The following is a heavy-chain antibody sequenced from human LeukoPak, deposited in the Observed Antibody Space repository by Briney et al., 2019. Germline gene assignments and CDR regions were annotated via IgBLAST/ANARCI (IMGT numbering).Heavy chain of an antibody. J-gene: IGHJ4*02. D-gene: IGHD1-26*01. CDR3: ARVSGSYEYYFDY. CDR1: GGSISSYY. CDR2: IYYSGST. V-gene: IGHV4-59*01. Sequence: SETLSLTCTVSGGSISSYYWSWLRQPPGKGLEWIGYIYYSGSTNYNPSLKSRVTISADTSKNQFSLKLSSVTAADTAVYYCARVSGSYEYYFDYWGQGTLVTVSS.